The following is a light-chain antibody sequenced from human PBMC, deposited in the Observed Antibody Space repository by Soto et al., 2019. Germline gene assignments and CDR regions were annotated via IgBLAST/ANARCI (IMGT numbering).Light chain of an antibody. CDR3: QQYGSSPLT. CDR2: GAS. Sequence: SLSPGERATLSCRASQTVNNNYLAWYQQIPGQAPRLLISGASGRATGTPDRFSGSASGTDFTLTISRLEPEDFAVYYCQQYGSSPLTFGGGTKVDIK. V-gene: IGKV3-20*01. J-gene: IGKJ4*01. CDR1: QTVNNNY.